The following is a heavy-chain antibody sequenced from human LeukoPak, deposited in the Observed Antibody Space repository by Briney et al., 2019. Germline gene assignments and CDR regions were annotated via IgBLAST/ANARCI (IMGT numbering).Heavy chain of an antibody. J-gene: IGHJ4*02. Sequence: GESLKISCKGSGYRFTSYWIGWARQMPGKGLEWMGIIYPGDSDTGYSPSFQGHVTISADKSISTAYLQWSSLRASDTAMYYCASSDSIAYWGYWGQGTLVTVSS. D-gene: IGHD3-22*01. CDR1: GYRFTSYW. V-gene: IGHV5-51*01. CDR3: ASSDSIAYWGY. CDR2: IYPGDSDT.